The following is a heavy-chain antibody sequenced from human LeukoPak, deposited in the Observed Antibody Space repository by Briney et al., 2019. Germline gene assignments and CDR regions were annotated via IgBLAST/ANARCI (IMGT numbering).Heavy chain of an antibody. J-gene: IGHJ5*02. CDR3: ARPYYYDSRIDP. D-gene: IGHD3-22*01. CDR1: GGSISSGDYY. V-gene: IGHV4-30-4*01. Sequence: PSETLSLTCTVSGGSISSGDYYWSWIRQPPGKGLEWIAYMYYSGSTYYNPSLKSRVTMSADTSKNQLTLKLSSVTAADTAVYYCARPYYYDSRIDPWGQGILVTVSS. CDR2: MYYSGST.